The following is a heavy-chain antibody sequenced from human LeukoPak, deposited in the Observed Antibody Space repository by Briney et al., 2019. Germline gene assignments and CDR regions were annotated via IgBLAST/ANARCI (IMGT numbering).Heavy chain of an antibody. V-gene: IGHV3-7*01. Sequence: PGGSLRLSCAASGFTFSSYGMHWVRQAPGKGPEWVASIRQDGSEKTYVDSVKGRFTISRDNTKNSLSLQLNGLRAEDTAVYYCARDGTAAGLYFDLWGQGTLVTVSS. J-gene: IGHJ4*01. CDR1: GFTFSSYG. CDR2: IRQDGSEK. D-gene: IGHD6-13*01. CDR3: ARDGTAAGLYFDL.